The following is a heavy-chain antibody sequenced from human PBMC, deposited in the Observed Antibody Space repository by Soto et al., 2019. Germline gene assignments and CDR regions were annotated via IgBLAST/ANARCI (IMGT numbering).Heavy chain of an antibody. V-gene: IGHV1-18*01. J-gene: IGHJ3*02. D-gene: IGHD3-22*01. CDR1: GYTFTSYG. CDR3: ARGVYYYDSSGYVGAFDI. CDR2: ISAYNGNT. Sequence: ASVKVSCKASGYTFTSYGIIWVRQAPGQGLEWMGWISAYNGNTNYAQKLQGRVTMTTDTSTSTAYMELRSLRSDDTAVYYCARGVYYYDSSGYVGAFDIWGQGTMVTVSS.